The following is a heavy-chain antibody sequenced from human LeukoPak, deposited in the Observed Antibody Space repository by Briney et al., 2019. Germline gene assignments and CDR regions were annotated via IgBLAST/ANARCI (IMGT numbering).Heavy chain of an antibody. J-gene: IGHJ3*02. CDR2: IIPNSGGT. D-gene: IGHD6-13*01. Sequence: GASVKVSCKASGYTFIDYSMHWVRQAPAQGLQWMGWIIPNSGGTNHAQKFQGRVSMTRDTSISTAYLELSRLTSDDTAIYFCAREKAGRDGTSDIWGQGTVVTVSS. V-gene: IGHV1-2*02. CDR1: GYTFIDYS. CDR3: AREKAGRDGTSDI.